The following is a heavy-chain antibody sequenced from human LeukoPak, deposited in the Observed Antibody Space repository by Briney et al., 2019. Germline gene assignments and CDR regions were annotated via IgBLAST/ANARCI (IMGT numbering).Heavy chain of an antibody. D-gene: IGHD1-26*01. CDR2: IRYDGSNK. V-gene: IGHV3-30*02. CDR3: ARRSSSGSYYRPFDY. Sequence: GGSLRLSCAASGFTFSSYGMHWVRQAPGKGLEWVAFIRYDGSNKYYADSVKGRFTISRDNSKNTVYLQMNSLRAEDTAVYYCARRSSSGSYYRPFDYWGQGTPVTVSS. J-gene: IGHJ4*02. CDR1: GFTFSSYG.